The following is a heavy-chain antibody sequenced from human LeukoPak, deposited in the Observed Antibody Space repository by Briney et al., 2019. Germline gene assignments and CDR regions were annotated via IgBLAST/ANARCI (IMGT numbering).Heavy chain of an antibody. CDR1: GGSVSSTNW. CDR2: VHLDGRT. D-gene: IGHD6-25*01. J-gene: IGHJ4*02. V-gene: IGHV4-4*02. CDR3: AREGGFYRPLDY. Sequence: SETLSLTCGVSGGSVSSTNWWTWIRQPPGKGLEWIGEVHLDGRTNFNPSLKSRLTMSVDLSENPVSLKLTSVTAADTAVYYCAREGGFYRPLDYSGQGTLVTVSS.